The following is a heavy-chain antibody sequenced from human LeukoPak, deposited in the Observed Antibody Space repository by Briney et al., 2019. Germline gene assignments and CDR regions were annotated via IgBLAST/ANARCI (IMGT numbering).Heavy chain of an antibody. CDR2: ISTSGSTI. V-gene: IGHV3-11*01. Sequence: GGSLRLSCAASGFTFSDYYMSWIRQAPGKGLEWVSYISTSGSTIYYADSVKGRFTISRDNAKNSLYLQMNSLRAEDTAVYYCARAPAYGDYVDYWGQGTLVTVSS. D-gene: IGHD4-17*01. CDR3: ARAPAYGDYVDY. CDR1: GFTFSDYY. J-gene: IGHJ4*02.